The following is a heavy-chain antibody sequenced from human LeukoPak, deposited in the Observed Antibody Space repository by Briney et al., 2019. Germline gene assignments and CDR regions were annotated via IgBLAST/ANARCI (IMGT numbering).Heavy chain of an antibody. Sequence: TSETLSLTCTVSGGSISSGGYYWSWIRQPPGKGLEWIGYIYHSGSTYYNPSLKSRVTMSVDTSKNQFSLKLSSVTAADTAVYYCARDLVELPYYYYYMDVWGKGTTVTVSS. CDR1: GGSISSGGYY. V-gene: IGHV4-30-2*01. J-gene: IGHJ6*03. CDR3: ARDLVELPYYYYYMDV. D-gene: IGHD1-7*01. CDR2: IYHSGST.